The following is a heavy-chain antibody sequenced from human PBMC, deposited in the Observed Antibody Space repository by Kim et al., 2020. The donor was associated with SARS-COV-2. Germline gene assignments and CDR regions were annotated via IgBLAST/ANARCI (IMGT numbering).Heavy chain of an antibody. CDR2: ISYDGSNK. D-gene: IGHD5-18*01. J-gene: IGHJ4*02. CDR1: GFTFSSYA. CDR3: ARDLGGYHALHDY. Sequence: GGSLRLSCAASGFTFSSYAMHWVRQAPGKGLEWVAVISYDGSNKYYADSVKGRFTISRDNSKNTLYLQMNSLRAEDTAVYYCARDLGGYHALHDYWGQGTLVTVSS. V-gene: IGHV3-30*04.